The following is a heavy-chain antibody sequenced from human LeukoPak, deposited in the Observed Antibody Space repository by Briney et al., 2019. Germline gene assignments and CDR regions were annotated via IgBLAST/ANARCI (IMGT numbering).Heavy chain of an antibody. Sequence: GASVKVSCKASGYTFTGYYMHWVRQAPGQGLEWMGWINPNSGGTNYAQKFQGRVTMTRDTSISTAYMELSRLRSDDTAVYYCARGYCSGGSCYSSGLGAFDIWGQGTMVTVSS. CDR3: ARGYCSGGSCYSSGLGAFDI. V-gene: IGHV1-2*02. J-gene: IGHJ3*02. CDR1: GYTFTGYY. D-gene: IGHD2-15*01. CDR2: INPNSGGT.